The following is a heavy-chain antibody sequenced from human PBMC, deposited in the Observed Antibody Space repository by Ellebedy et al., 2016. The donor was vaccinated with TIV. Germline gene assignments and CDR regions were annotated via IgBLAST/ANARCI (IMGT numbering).Heavy chain of an antibody. CDR2: INHSGST. D-gene: IGHD6-19*01. V-gene: IGHV4-34*01. CDR1: GGSFSGYY. CDR3: ARGAVAGT. Sequence: GSLRLSXAVYGGSFSGYYWSWIRQPPGKGLEWIGEINHSGSTNYNPSLKSRVTISVDTSKNQFSLKLSSVTAADTAVYYCARGAVAGTWGQGTLVTVSS. J-gene: IGHJ5*02.